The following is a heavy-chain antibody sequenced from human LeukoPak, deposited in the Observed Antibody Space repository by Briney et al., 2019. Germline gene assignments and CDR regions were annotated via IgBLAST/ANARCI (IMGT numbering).Heavy chain of an antibody. J-gene: IGHJ4*02. CDR2: INSSSSYI. CDR1: GFTFYTYS. Sequence: GGSLRLSCAASGFTFYTYSMNWVRQAPGKGLEWVSSINSSSSYIYYADSVKGRFTISRDNAKDSLYLQMNSLRAEDTAVYYCARSPRRDGYSFDYWGQGTLVTVSS. D-gene: IGHD5-24*01. V-gene: IGHV3-21*01. CDR3: ARSPRRDGYSFDY.